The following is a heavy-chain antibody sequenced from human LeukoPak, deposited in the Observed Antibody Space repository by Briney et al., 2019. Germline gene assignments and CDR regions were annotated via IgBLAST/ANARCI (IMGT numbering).Heavy chain of an antibody. D-gene: IGHD3-10*01. CDR1: GGSISSSSYY. CDR2: IYYSGST. CDR3: ARDHRALAGMDV. J-gene: IGHJ6*02. V-gene: IGHV4-39*07. Sequence: PSETLSLTCTVSGGSISSSSYYWGWIRQPPGKGLEWIGSIYYSGSTYYNPSLKSRVTISVDTSKNQFSLKLSSVTAADTAVYYCARDHRALAGMDVWGQGTTVTVSS.